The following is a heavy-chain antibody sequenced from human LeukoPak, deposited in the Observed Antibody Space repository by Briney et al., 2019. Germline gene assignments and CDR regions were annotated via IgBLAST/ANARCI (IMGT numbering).Heavy chain of an antibody. D-gene: IGHD1-26*01. J-gene: IGHJ4*02. CDR2: ISSSGSTI. CDR3: ARYPRLVGATGFDY. Sequence: QSGGSLRLSCAASGFTFSSYEMNWVRQAPGKGLEWVSYISSSGSTIYYADSVKGRFTISRDNAKNSLYLQMNSLRAEDTAVYYCARYPRLVGATGFDYWGQGTLVTVSS. CDR1: GFTFSSYE. V-gene: IGHV3-48*03.